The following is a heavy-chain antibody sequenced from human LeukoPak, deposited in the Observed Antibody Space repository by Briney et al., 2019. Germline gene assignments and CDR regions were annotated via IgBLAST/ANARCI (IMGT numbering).Heavy chain of an antibody. D-gene: IGHD6-6*01. CDR1: GDSISSGNYY. J-gene: IGHJ5*02. Sequence: SETLSLTCTVSGDSISSGNYYWSWIRQPAGKGLEWIGRVYSSGNTNYNPSLKSRVTISIDTSKNQFSLKLSSVTAADTAAYYCARGVGSSSSNWFDPWGQGTLVTVSS. CDR2: VYSSGNT. CDR3: ARGVGSSSSNWFDP. V-gene: IGHV4-61*02.